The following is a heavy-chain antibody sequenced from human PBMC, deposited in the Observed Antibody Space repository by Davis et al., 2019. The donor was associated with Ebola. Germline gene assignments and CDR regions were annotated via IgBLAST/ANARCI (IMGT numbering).Heavy chain of an antibody. D-gene: IGHD6-19*01. CDR2: IYTSGST. V-gene: IGHV4-59*10. J-gene: IGHJ4*02. CDR1: GGSFSGYY. CDR3: ARLWDSSGWYFDY. Sequence: PGGSLRLSCAVYGGSFSGYYWSWIRQPAGKGLEWIGRIYTSGSTNYNPSLKSRVTMSVDTSKNQFSLKLSSVTAADTAVYYCARLWDSSGWYFDYWGQGTLVTVSS.